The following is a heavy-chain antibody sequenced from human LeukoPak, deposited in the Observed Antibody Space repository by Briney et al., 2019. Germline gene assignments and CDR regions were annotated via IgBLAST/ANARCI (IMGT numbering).Heavy chain of an antibody. CDR3: ARDYRHCSSTSCPPGY. CDR2: SSSSSSYI. D-gene: IGHD2-2*01. CDR1: GFTCSSDS. V-gene: IGHV3-21*01. J-gene: IGHJ4*02. Sequence: EGSLRLSFAASGFTCSSDSMNSVRKAPGKGLDWVSSSSSSSSYIYYADSVKGRFTISRDNAKYSLYLQMNSLRAEDTAVYYCARDYRHCSSTSCPPGYWGQGTLVTVSS.